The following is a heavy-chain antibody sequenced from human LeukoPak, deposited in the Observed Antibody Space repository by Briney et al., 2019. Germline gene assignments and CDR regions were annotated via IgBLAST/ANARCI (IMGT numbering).Heavy chain of an antibody. CDR3: ARYGRYNWFDP. Sequence: ASVKVSCKASGYTFTTYAMHWVRQAPGQGLEWMGWINAGNGNTKYSQKFQGRVTITRDTSASTAYMELSSLRSEDTAVYYCARYGRYNWFDPWGQGTLVTVSS. CDR1: GYTFTTYA. J-gene: IGHJ5*02. V-gene: IGHV1-3*01. D-gene: IGHD1-1*01. CDR2: INAGNGNT.